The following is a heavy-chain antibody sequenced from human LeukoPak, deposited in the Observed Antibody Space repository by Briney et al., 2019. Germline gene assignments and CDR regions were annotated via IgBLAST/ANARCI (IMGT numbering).Heavy chain of an antibody. V-gene: IGHV4-34*01. CDR3: ARAGGIVDY. CDR2: INHSGST. D-gene: IGHD3-16*02. J-gene: IGHJ4*02. CDR1: GGSISSGGYY. Sequence: SETLSLTCAVSGGSISSGGYYWSWIRQPPGKGLEWIGEINHSGSTNYNPSLKSRVTISVDTSKNQFSLKLSSVTAADTAVYYCARAGGIVDYWGQGTLVTVSS.